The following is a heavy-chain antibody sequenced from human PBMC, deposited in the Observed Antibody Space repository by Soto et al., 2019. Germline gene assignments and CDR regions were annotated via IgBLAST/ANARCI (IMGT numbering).Heavy chain of an antibody. CDR2: ISGGGDNT. CDR3: AKGRVGSGSLTPRVDF. Sequence: EVQLLESGGGLVQPGGSLRLSCAASGFTFNNYAMTWVRQAPGKGLEWVSAISGGGDNTSYADSVKGRFTVSRDGSKNTLYLQMSSLRAEDTALYYCAKGRVGSGSLTPRVDFWGQGTLVTVSS. J-gene: IGHJ4*02. D-gene: IGHD3-10*01. CDR1: GFTFNNYA. V-gene: IGHV3-23*01.